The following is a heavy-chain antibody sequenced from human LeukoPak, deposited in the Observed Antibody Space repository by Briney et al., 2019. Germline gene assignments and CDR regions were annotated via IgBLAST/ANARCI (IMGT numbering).Heavy chain of an antibody. V-gene: IGHV3-30*18. D-gene: IGHD6-19*01. CDR3: ANSGTSGWYGNYYYYYYMDV. Sequence: GGSLRLSCAASGFTFSSYGMHWVRQAPGKGLEWVAVISYDGSNKYYADSVEGRFTISRDNSKNTLYLQMNSLRAEDTAVYYCANSGTSGWYGNYYYYYYMDVWGKGTTVTVSS. CDR2: ISYDGSNK. J-gene: IGHJ6*03. CDR1: GFTFSSYG.